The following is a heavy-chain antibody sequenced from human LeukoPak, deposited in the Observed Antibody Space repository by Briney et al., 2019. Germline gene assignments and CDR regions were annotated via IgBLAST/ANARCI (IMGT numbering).Heavy chain of an antibody. D-gene: IGHD1-26*01. V-gene: IGHV1-2*02. CDR1: GYTFTVYY. CDR3: AAAVGGSYYHY. CDR2: INHNSGGT. J-gene: IGHJ4*02. Sequence: ASVKVSCKSSGYTFTVYYMHWVRQAPGQGLEWMGWINHNSGGTNYAQKFQGRVTMTRDTSISTAYMELSRLRSDDTAVYYWAAAVGGSYYHYWGQGTLVTVSS.